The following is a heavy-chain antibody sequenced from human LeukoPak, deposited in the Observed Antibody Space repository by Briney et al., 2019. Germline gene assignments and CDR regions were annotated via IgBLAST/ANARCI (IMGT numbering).Heavy chain of an antibody. CDR3: AREGVSMVVTAVDY. D-gene: IGHD2-21*02. CDR2: ISYDGSNK. CDR1: GFTFSSYA. J-gene: IGHJ4*02. Sequence: GGSLRLSCAASGFTFSSYAMHWVRQAPGKGLEWVAVISYDGSNKYYADSVKGRFTISRDNSKNSLHLQMNSLRAEDTAVYYCAREGVSMVVTAVDYWGQGTLVTVSS. V-gene: IGHV3-30-3*01.